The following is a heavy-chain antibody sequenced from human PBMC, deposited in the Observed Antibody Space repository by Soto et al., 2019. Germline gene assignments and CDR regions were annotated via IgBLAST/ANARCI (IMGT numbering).Heavy chain of an antibody. CDR3: VSQRTTVPTQAYFDY. Sequence: SETLSLTCTVSGGSVTNSSYYWGWIRQSPGKGLEWIGSVYYRGRSYSKSSVKSRVTISADTSKNRFSLSLNSVTASDTAVYFCVSQRTTVPTQAYFDYWGPGALVTVSS. CDR1: GGSVTNSSYY. D-gene: IGHD4-17*01. J-gene: IGHJ4*02. V-gene: IGHV4-39*01. CDR2: VYYRGRS.